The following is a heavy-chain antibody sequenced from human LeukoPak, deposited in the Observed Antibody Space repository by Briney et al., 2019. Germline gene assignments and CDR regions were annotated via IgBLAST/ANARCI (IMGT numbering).Heavy chain of an antibody. CDR1: GFTFSSYA. CDR2: ISGSGGST. V-gene: IGHV3-23*01. Sequence: GGSLRLSCGASGFTFSSYAMSGVRGARGKGLEEGSAISGSGGSTYYADSVEGRFTISRDNSKNTLYLQMNSLTAEDTAVYYCAKDYWDTAMVDDAFDIWGQGTMVTVSS. D-gene: IGHD5-18*01. CDR3: AKDYWDTAMVDDAFDI. J-gene: IGHJ3*02.